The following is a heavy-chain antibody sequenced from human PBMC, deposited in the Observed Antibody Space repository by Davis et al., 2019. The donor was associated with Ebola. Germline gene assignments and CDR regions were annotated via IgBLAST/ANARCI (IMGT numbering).Heavy chain of an antibody. CDR1: GGTFSSYA. CDR2: ITPIFGTT. Sequence: SVKVSCKASGGTFSSYAISWVRQAPGQGLEWMGGITPIFGTTNYAQKFQGRVTITADESTSTAYMELSSLRSEDTAVYYCARFYTIFGVTWGQGTLVTVSS. V-gene: IGHV1-69*13. J-gene: IGHJ5*02. D-gene: IGHD3-3*01. CDR3: ARFYTIFGVT.